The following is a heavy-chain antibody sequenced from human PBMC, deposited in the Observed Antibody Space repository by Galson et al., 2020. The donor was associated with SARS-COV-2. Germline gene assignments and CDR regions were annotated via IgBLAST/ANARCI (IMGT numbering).Heavy chain of an antibody. CDR1: GFTFSSYG. V-gene: IGHV3-33*01. Sequence: GGSLRLSCAASGFTFSSYGMHWVRQAPGKGLEWVAVIWYDGSNKYYADSVKGRFTISRDNSKNTLYLQMNSLRAEDTAVYYCARPRVRSYWGAFDIWGQGTMVTVSS. J-gene: IGHJ3*02. CDR3: ARPRVRSYWGAFDI. CDR2: IWYDGSNK. D-gene: IGHD1-26*01.